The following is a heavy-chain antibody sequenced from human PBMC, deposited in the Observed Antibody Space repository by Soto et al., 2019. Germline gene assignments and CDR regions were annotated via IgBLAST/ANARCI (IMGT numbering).Heavy chain of an antibody. D-gene: IGHD2-15*01. CDR3: ARAGGMVAATRFDP. CDR2: IWYDGSNK. CDR1: GFTFSSYG. J-gene: IGHJ5*02. Sequence: GGSLRLSCAASGFTFSSYGMHWVRQAPGKGLEWVAVIWYDGSNKYYADSVKGRFTISRDNSKNTLYLQMNSLRAEDTAVYYCARAGGMVAATRFDPWGQGTLVTVSS. V-gene: IGHV3-33*01.